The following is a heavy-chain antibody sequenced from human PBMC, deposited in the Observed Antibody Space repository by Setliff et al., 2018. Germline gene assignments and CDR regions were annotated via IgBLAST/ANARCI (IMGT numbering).Heavy chain of an antibody. J-gene: IGHJ6*02. Sequence: GASVKVSCKASGGTFSSYAISWVRQAPGQGLEWMGRIIPIFGTANYAQKFQGRVTITADKSTSTAYMELNSLRAEDTAVYYCARDRTTMVTHYGMDVWGQGTTVTVSS. CDR1: GGTFSSYA. CDR3: ARDRTTMVTHYGMDV. V-gene: IGHV1-69*06. CDR2: IIPIFGTA. D-gene: IGHD5-18*01.